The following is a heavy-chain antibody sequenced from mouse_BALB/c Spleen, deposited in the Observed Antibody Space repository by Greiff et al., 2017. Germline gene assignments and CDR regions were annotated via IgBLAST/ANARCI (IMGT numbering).Heavy chain of an antibody. CDR3: ARDYDRDYYAMDY. D-gene: IGHD2-4*01. J-gene: IGHJ4*01. CDR1: GYSITSDYA. CDR2: ISYSGST. V-gene: IGHV3-2*02. Sequence: EVQLQESGPGLVKPSQSLSLTCTVTGYSITSDYAWNWIRQFPGNKLEWMGYISYSGSTSYNPSLKSRISITRDTSKNQFFLQLNSVTTEDTATYYCARDYDRDYYAMDYWGQGTSVTVSS.